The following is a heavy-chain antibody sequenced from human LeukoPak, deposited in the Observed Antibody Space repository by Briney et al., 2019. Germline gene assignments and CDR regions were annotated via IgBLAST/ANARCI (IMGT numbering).Heavy chain of an antibody. D-gene: IGHD5-12*01. Sequence: GGSLRLSCAASGFTFSNAWMSWVRQAPGKGLEWVGRIKSKTDGGTTDYAAPVRGRFTISRDDSKSVAYLQMNSLKDEDTAVYYCSSYSGYGFTPFDYWGQGTLVTVSS. CDR3: SSYSGYGFTPFDY. V-gene: IGHV3-15*01. J-gene: IGHJ4*02. CDR1: GFTFSNAW. CDR2: IKSKTDGGTT.